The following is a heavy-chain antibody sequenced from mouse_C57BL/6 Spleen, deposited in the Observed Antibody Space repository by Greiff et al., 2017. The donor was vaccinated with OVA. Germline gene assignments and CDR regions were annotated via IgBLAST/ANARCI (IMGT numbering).Heavy chain of an antibody. CDR1: GFNIKDYY. CDR2: IDPEDGET. V-gene: IGHV14-2*01. D-gene: IGHD1-1*01. Sequence: EVKLQESGAELVKPGASVKLSCTASGFNIKDYYMHWVKQRTEQGLEWIGRIDPEDGETKYAPKFQGKATITADTSSNTAYLQLSSLTSEDTAVYYCARETNYGSSYGYFDVWGTGTTVTVSS. J-gene: IGHJ1*03. CDR3: ARETNYGSSYGYFDV.